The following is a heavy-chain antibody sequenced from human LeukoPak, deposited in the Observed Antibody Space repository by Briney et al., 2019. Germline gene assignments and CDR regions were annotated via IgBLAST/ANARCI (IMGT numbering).Heavy chain of an antibody. J-gene: IGHJ4*02. D-gene: IGHD3-16*01. V-gene: IGHV4-61*02. CDR2: IYTSGST. CDR3: ARDLYYPV. Sequence: SETLSLTCTVSGGSISSGGYYWSWIRQPAGKGLEWIGRIYTSGSTNYNPSLKSRVTISVDTSKNQFSLKLSSVTAADTAVYYCARDLYYPVWGQGTLVTVSS. CDR1: GGSISSGGYY.